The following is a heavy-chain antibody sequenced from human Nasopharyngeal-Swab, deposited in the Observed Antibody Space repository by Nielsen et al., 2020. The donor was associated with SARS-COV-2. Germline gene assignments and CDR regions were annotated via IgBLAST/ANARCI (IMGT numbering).Heavy chain of an antibody. Sequence: ASVKVSCKDSGYTIAAYGMYWARQAPGQGLEWVGWINAGNGDTKYSEKFQGRLTITRDISASTAYMELSSLTSEDTAVYYCARDDFTSTAFDIWGQGTMVTVSS. V-gene: IGHV1-3*01. J-gene: IGHJ3*02. CDR1: GYTIAAYG. CDR3: ARDDFTSTAFDI. CDR2: INAGNGDT.